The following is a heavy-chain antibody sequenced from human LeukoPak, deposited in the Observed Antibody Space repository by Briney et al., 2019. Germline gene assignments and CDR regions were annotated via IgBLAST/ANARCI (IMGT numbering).Heavy chain of an antibody. D-gene: IGHD1-1*01. Sequence: SETLSLTCTVSGASIRSSYWSWIRQPPGKGLEWIGYISYTGSTNYNPSLKSRVSLSVDTSKNQFSLELSSVTAADTAVYYCARNRVQLERGAFDPWGQGTLVTVSS. J-gene: IGHJ5*02. CDR1: GASIRSSY. CDR2: ISYTGST. V-gene: IGHV4-59*08. CDR3: ARNRVQLERGAFDP.